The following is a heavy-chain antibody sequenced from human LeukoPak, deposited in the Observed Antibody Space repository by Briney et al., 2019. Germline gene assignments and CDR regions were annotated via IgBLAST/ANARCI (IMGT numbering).Heavy chain of an antibody. CDR1: GYTFPSYF. CDR3: ARTAARRFDY. Sequence: ASVKVSCKTSGYTFPSYFMHWVRQAPGQGLEWMGIINPTGGSTTYAQKFQGRVTMTRDTSTSTVYMELSSLRSDDTAVYYCARTAARRFDYWGQGTLVTVSS. J-gene: IGHJ4*02. D-gene: IGHD6-6*01. CDR2: INPTGGST. V-gene: IGHV1-46*01.